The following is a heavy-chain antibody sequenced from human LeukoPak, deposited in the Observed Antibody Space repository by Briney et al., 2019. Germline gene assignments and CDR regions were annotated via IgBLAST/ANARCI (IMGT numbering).Heavy chain of an antibody. CDR2: IYYSGST. Sequence: SETLSFTCTVSGGSISSSSYYWGWIRQPPGKGLEWIGSIYYSGSTYYNPSLKSRVTISVDTSKNQFSLKLSSVTAADTAVYYCARDPRSSWSYNWFDPWGQGTLVTVSS. D-gene: IGHD6-13*01. CDR1: GGSISSSSYY. V-gene: IGHV4-39*07. J-gene: IGHJ5*02. CDR3: ARDPRSSWSYNWFDP.